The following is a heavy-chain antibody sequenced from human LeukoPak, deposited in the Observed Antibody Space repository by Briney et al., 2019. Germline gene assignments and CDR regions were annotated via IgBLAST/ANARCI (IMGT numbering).Heavy chain of an antibody. CDR3: ARAHGSGGDYFDY. D-gene: IGHD5-12*01. CDR2: IYYSGTT. CDR1: GASISSGGYY. J-gene: IGHJ4*02. Sequence: PSETLSLTCTVSGASISSGGYYWSWIRQYPGKGLEWIGFIYYSGTTYYNPSLKSRLTLSKDTSKNHFSLTLSSVTAADTAVYYCARAHGSGGDYFDYWGQGTLVTVSS. V-gene: IGHV4-31*03.